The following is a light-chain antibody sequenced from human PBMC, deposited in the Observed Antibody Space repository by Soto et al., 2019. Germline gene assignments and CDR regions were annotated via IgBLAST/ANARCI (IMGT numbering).Light chain of an antibody. CDR3: CSYAGSSFYV. V-gene: IGLV2-23*02. CDR1: SSDVGSYNL. CDR2: EVS. J-gene: IGLJ1*01. Sequence: QSVLTQPASVSGSPGQSITISCTGTSSDVGSYNLVSWYQQHPGKAHKLMIYEVSKRPSGVSNRFSGSKSGNTASLTISGLQAEDEADYYCCSYAGSSFYVLGTGTKVTVL.